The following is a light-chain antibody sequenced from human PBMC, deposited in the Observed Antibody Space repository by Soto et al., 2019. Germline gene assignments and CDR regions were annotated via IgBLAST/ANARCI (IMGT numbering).Light chain of an antibody. CDR3: AAWDDSLSGVL. CDR1: TSDIGNNY. V-gene: IGLV1-47*01. J-gene: IGLJ2*01. CDR2: RNN. Sequence: QSVLTQPPSAAGTPGQRVTISCSGSTSDIGNNYVYWYKQLPGTAPKLLIYRNNQRPAGVPDRFSCSKSGTSASLADSGLRSEDEADYYCAAWDDSLSGVLFGGGTKLTVL.